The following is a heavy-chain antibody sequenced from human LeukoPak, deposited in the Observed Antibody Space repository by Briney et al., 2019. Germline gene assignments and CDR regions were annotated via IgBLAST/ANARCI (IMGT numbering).Heavy chain of an antibody. J-gene: IGHJ4*02. V-gene: IGHV3-23*01. CDR1: GFTFSSYA. CDR2: ISGSGGST. D-gene: IGHD3-22*01. CDR3: AKRSDSSGYYLDY. Sequence: GGSLRLSCAASGFTFSSYAMSWVRQAPGKGLEWVSAISGSGGSTYYADSVKGRFAISRDNSKNTLYLQMNSLRAEDTAVYYCAKRSDSSGYYLDYWGQGTLVTVSS.